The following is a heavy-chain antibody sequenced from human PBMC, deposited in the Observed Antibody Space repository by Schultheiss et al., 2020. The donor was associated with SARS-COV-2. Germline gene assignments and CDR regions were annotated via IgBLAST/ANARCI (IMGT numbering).Heavy chain of an antibody. V-gene: IGHV3-30*04. CDR2: ISYDGSNK. CDR3: ARGRRGEVPGAIGSY. Sequence: GESLKISCAASGFTFSSYAMHWVHQAPGKGLEWVAVISYDGSNKYYADSVKGRFTISRDNSKNTLYLQMNSLRAEDTAVYYCARGRRGEVPGAIGSYWGQGTLVTVSS. CDR1: GFTFSSYA. D-gene: IGHD2-2*01. J-gene: IGHJ4*02.